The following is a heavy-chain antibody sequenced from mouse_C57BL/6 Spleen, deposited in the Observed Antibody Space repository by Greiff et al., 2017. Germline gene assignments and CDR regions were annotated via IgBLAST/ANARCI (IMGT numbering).Heavy chain of an antibody. CDR3: ARHGGSYWYFDV. Sequence: VQLQESGPGLVAPSQSLSITCTVSGFSLTSYGVHWVRQPPGKGLEWLVVIWSDGSTTSNSALKSRLSISKDNSKSQVFLKMNSLQTDDTAMYYCARHGGSYWYFDVWGTGTTVTVSS. CDR2: IWSDGST. D-gene: IGHD1-1*02. J-gene: IGHJ1*03. CDR1: GFSLTSYG. V-gene: IGHV2-6-1*01.